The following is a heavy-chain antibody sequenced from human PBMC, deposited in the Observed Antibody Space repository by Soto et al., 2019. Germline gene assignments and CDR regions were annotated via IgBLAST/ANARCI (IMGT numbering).Heavy chain of an antibody. J-gene: IGHJ2*01. CDR3: ATGGGDRNYWYFDL. Sequence: EVQLVESGGGLVQPGRSLRLSCAASGFTFDDYAMHWVRQAPGKGLEWVSGISWNSGSIGYADSVKGRFTISRDNAKNSLYLQMNSLRAEDTALYYCATGGGDRNYWYFDLWGRGTLVTVSS. CDR1: GFTFDDYA. CDR2: ISWNSGSI. V-gene: IGHV3-9*01. D-gene: IGHD4-17*01.